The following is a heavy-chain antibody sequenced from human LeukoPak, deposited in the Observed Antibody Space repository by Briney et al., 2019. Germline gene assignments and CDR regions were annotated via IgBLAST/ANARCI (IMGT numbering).Heavy chain of an antibody. V-gene: IGHV4-34*01. Sequence: SETLSLTCTVSGGSISSYYWSWIRQPPGKGLEWIGEINHSGSTNYNPSLKSRVTISVDTSKNQFSLKLSSVTAADTAVYYCARSSRSTVTRTDDYWGQGTLVTVSS. J-gene: IGHJ4*02. CDR2: INHSGST. CDR3: ARSSRSTVTRTDDY. CDR1: GGSISSYY. D-gene: IGHD4-17*01.